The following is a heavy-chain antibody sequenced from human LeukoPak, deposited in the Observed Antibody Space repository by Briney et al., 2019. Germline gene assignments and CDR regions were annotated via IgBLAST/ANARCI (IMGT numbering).Heavy chain of an antibody. J-gene: IGHJ4*02. CDR1: GYTFTGYY. CDR2: INPNSGDT. Sequence: GASVKVSCKASGYTFTGYYMHWVRQAPGQGLEWMGWINPNSGDTSYAQKFQGRVTMTRDTSISTAYMELSGLRSDDTAVYYCAREISSGWSDYWGQGTLVTVSS. D-gene: IGHD6-19*01. V-gene: IGHV1-2*02. CDR3: AREISSGWSDY.